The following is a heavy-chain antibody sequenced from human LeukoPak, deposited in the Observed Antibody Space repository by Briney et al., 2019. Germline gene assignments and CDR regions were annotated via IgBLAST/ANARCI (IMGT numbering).Heavy chain of an antibody. CDR1: GGTFSSYA. J-gene: IGHJ6*03. D-gene: IGHD6-13*01. CDR3: ARADIAAAGTDYYYYMDV. Sequence: ASVKVSCKASGGTFSSYAISWVRQAPGQGLEWMGGIIPIFGTANYAQKFQGRVTITTDESTSTAYMELSSLRSEDTAVYYCARADIAAAGTDYYYYMDVWGKGTTVTVSS. CDR2: IIPIFGTA. V-gene: IGHV1-69*05.